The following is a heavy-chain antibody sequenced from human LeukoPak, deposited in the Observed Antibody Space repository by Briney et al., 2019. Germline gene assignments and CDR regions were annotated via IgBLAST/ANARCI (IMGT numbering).Heavy chain of an antibody. V-gene: IGHV1-69*05. D-gene: IGHD6-19*01. CDR2: IIPIFGTA. Sequence: EASVKVSCKASGGTFSSYAISWVRQAPGQGLEWMGGIIPIFGTANYAQKFQGRVTITTDESTSTAYMELSSLRSEDTAVYYCARDSIAVAGTDYWGQGTLVTVSS. J-gene: IGHJ4*02. CDR1: GGTFSSYA. CDR3: ARDSIAVAGTDY.